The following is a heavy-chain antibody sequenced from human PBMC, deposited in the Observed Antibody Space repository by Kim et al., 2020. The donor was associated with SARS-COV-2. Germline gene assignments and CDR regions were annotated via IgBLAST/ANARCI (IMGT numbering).Heavy chain of an antibody. J-gene: IGHJ4*02. V-gene: IGHV3-53*01. Sequence: TYDADAVKGRLTISRDNSKTTLYLQMNSRRAEDTAVYYCARDLVGAHEGYWGQGTLVTVSS. D-gene: IGHD1-26*01. CDR2: T. CDR3: ARDLVGAHEGY.